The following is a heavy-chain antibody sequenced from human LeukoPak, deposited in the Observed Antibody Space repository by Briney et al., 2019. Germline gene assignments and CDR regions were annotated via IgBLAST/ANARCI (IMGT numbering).Heavy chain of an antibody. Sequence: PGGSLRLSCAASGFSFRSYGMHWVRQAPGKGPEWVAVISYDGSNKYYADSVKGRFTISRDNSKNTLYLQMNSLRTEDTAVYYCARDGGDYDILTGYYNVIRFDYWGQGTLVTVSS. J-gene: IGHJ4*02. CDR3: ARDGGDYDILTGYYNVIRFDY. CDR1: GFSFRSYG. CDR2: ISYDGSNK. V-gene: IGHV3-30*03. D-gene: IGHD3-9*01.